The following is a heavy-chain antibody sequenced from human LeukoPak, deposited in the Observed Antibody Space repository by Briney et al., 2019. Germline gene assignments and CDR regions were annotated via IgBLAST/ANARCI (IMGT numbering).Heavy chain of an antibody. V-gene: IGHV1-69*13. CDR2: IIPIFGTA. CDR3: ARGQLSSWYSDAFDI. D-gene: IGHD6-13*01. CDR1: GGTFSSYA. J-gene: IGHJ3*02. Sequence: GASVKVSCKASGGTFSSYAISWVRQAPAQGLEWMGGIIPIFGTANYAQKFQGRVTSTADESTSTAYVELSSLRSEDTAVYYCARGQLSSWYSDAFDIWGQGTMVTVSS.